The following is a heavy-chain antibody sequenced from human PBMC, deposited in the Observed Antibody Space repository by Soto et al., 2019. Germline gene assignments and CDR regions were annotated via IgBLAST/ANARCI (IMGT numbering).Heavy chain of an antibody. CDR3: ARVSDCSGGSCYGDYYYYYYGMDV. CDR2: IIPIFGTA. Sequence: QVQLVQSGAEVKKPGSSVKVSCKASGGTFSSYAISWVRQAPGQGLEWMGGIIPIFGTANYAQKFQGRVTITADESTSTAYMELSSLRSDDTAVYYCARVSDCSGGSCYGDYYYYYYGMDVWGQGTTVTVSS. CDR1: GGTFSSYA. D-gene: IGHD2-15*01. J-gene: IGHJ6*02. V-gene: IGHV1-69*01.